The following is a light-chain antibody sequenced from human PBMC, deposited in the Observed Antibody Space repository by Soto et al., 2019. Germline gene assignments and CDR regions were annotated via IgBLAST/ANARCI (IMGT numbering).Light chain of an antibody. J-gene: IGKJ5*01. CDR2: AAS. V-gene: IGKV1-39*01. CDR3: QQSYSTPRD. Sequence: DIQMTHSPSSLSASVVERVTITCLASQSISNSLNWYQQKPGRAPKLLIYAASSLQSGVPSRFSGSGSGTDFILTISSLQPEDFATYYCQQSYSTPRDFGQGTRLEIK. CDR1: QSISNS.